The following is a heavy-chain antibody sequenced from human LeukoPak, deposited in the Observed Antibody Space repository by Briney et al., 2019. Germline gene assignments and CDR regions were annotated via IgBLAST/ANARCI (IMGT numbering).Heavy chain of an antibody. CDR2: IYTSGST. J-gene: IGHJ5*02. D-gene: IGHD6-19*01. CDR3: ARDISRVAGTPRFDP. CDR1: GGSISSGSYY. Sequence: SETLSLTCTVSGGSISSGSYYWSWIRQPAGKGLEWIGRIYTSGSTNYNPSLKSRDTISVDTSKNQFSLKLSSVTAADTAVYYCARDISRVAGTPRFDPWGQGTLVTVSS. V-gene: IGHV4-61*02.